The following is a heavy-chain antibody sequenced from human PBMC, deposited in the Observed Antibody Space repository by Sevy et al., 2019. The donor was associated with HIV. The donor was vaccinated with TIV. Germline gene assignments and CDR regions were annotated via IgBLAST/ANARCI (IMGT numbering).Heavy chain of an antibody. CDR1: GGSINNYF. Sequence: SETLSLTCTVSGGSINNYFWSWIRQPPGKGLEWIGYIYYSGSTNYNPSLKSRVPISVDTAKTQFSLKLTSVTAADTAVYYCARESIAAIGDFDYWGQGTLVTVSS. CDR3: ARESIAAIGDFDY. J-gene: IGHJ4*02. CDR2: IYYSGST. D-gene: IGHD6-13*01. V-gene: IGHV4-59*01.